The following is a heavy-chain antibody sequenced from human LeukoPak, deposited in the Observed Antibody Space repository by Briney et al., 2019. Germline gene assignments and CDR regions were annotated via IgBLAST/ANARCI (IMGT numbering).Heavy chain of an antibody. D-gene: IGHD2-15*01. CDR2: ISYDGSNK. CDR3: ARDGLLVGWYFDY. Sequence: GGSLRLSCAASGFTFSSYAMHWVRQAPGKGLEWVAVISYDGSNKYYADSVKGRFTISRDNSKNTLYLQMNSLRAEDAAVYYCARDGLLVGWYFDYWGQGTLVTVSS. J-gene: IGHJ4*02. CDR1: GFTFSSYA. V-gene: IGHV3-30-3*01.